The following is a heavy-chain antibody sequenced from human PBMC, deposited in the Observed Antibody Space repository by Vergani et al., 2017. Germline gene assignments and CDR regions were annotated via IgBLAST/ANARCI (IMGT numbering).Heavy chain of an antibody. D-gene: IGHD3-10*01. CDR3: ARVRVYGSGYDAFDI. CDR1: GGTFSSYA. J-gene: IGHJ3*02. CDR2: IIPIFGTA. Sequence: QVQPVQSGAEVKKPGYSVKVSCKASGGTFSSYAISWVRQAPGQGLEWMGGIIPIFGTANYAQKFQGRVTITADESTSTAYMELSSLRSEDTAVYYCARVRVYGSGYDAFDIWGQGTMVTVSS. V-gene: IGHV1-69*01.